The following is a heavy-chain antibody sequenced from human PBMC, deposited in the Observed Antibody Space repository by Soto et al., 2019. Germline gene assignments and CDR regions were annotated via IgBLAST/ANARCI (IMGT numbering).Heavy chain of an antibody. CDR1: GGSISSGDYY. V-gene: IGHV4-30-4*01. CDR3: GRDLASFGVADGKIDP. J-gene: IGHJ5*02. D-gene: IGHD3-3*01. CDR2: IYYSGST. Sequence: PXETLSLTCTVSGGSISSGDYYWSWVRQPPGKGLEWIGSIYYSGSTFYNPSLKSRLTISLDTSKNQFSLKLKSVTAADTAVYYCGRDLASFGVADGKIDPWGQGTQVTVSS.